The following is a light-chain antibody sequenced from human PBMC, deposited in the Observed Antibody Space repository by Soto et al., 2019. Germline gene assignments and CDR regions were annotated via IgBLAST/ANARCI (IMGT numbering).Light chain of an antibody. J-gene: IGLJ1*01. V-gene: IGLV2-8*01. CDR2: EVN. CDR3: TSYAGGNNV. CDR1: SSDVGGYNY. Sequence: QSVLTQPPSASGSPGQSVTISCTGTSSDVGGYNYVSWYQQHPGKVPKLRVYEVNKRPSGVPDRFSGSKSGNTASLTVSGLQAEDEADYYCTSYAGGNNVFGTGTKVTVL.